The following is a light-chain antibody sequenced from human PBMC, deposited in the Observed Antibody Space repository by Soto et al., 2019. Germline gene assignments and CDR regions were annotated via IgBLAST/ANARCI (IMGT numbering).Light chain of an antibody. CDR1: RSVSNY. CDR2: DAS. J-gene: IGKJ1*01. CDR3: QQRDSWPRT. V-gene: IGKV3-11*01. Sequence: EIVLTQSPGTLSLSPGERATLSCRASRSVSNYLAWYQQKPGQPPRLLIYDASNRATGIPARFSGSGSGTDFTLTISSLEPEDFAVYYCQQRDSWPRTFGQGTKVDIK.